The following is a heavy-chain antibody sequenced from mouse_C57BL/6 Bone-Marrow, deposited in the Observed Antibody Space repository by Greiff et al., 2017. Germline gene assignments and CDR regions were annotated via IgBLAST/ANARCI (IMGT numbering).Heavy chain of an antibody. CDR2: IDPENGDT. V-gene: IGHV14-4*01. J-gene: IGHJ2*01. CDR1: GFHIKDVY. CDR3: TTGYLLYFDY. Sequence: VQLQQSGAELVRPGASVKLSCTASGFHIKDVYMHWVKQRPEQGLEWIGWIDPENGDTEYASKFQGKATITADSSSHTAYLQLISLTSEDTAVFSFTTGYLLYFDYWGQGTTLTVSS. D-gene: IGHD2-2*01.